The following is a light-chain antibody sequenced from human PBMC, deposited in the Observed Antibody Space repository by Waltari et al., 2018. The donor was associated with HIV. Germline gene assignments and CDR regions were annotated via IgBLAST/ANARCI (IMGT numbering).Light chain of an antibody. CDR1: PRLLPRTGSNY. CDR2: LAS. V-gene: IGKV2-28*01. J-gene: IGKJ2*01. CDR3: MQALQTPDT. Sequence: DIVMTQSPLYLPVTPGETASISCRSSPRLLPRTGSNYLDWYLQKPGQSPQLRIYLASNRASGVSDRFSGSRSGTDFPLKISRVQAEDVWVYYCMQALQTPDTFGQVTTLEIK.